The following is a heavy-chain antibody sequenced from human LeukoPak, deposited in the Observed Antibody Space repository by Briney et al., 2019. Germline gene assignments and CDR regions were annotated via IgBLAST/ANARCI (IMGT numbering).Heavy chain of an antibody. V-gene: IGHV3-30*02. CDR2: IRSDGSNK. CDR1: GFTFGSYG. J-gene: IGHJ4*02. CDR3: AKDRRYYFDY. Sequence: GGSLRLSCAASGFTFGSYGMHWVRQAPGKGLEWVTFIRSDGSNKYYADSVKGRFTISRDNSKNTLYLQMNTLIADDTAVYYCAKDRRYYFDYWGQGTLVTVSS.